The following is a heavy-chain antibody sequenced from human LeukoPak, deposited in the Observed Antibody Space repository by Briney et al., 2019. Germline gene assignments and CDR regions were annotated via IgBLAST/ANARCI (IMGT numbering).Heavy chain of an antibody. Sequence: SETLSLTCTVSGGSISSSSYYWGWIRQPPGKGLEWIGSIYYSGSTYYNPSLKSRVTISVDTSKNQFSLKLSSVTAADTAVYYCARVKGMATINFDYWGQGTLVTVSS. D-gene: IGHD5-24*01. CDR2: IYYSGST. CDR3: ARVKGMATINFDY. J-gene: IGHJ4*02. V-gene: IGHV4-39*07. CDR1: GGSISSSSYY.